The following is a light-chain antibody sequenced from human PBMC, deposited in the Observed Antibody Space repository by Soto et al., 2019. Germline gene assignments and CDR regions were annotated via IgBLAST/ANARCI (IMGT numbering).Light chain of an antibody. CDR3: QQYYNPVYS. J-gene: IGKJ2*03. V-gene: IGKV1-5*01. Sequence: IQLTQSPSTLSASVGDRVTITCRASQRINRWLAWYQVKAGKAPKVLISDASSLESGVPSRFSGSGSGTEFTLTFSGLLPDDCATYFCQQYYNPVYSFGQGTKLEIK. CDR1: QRINRW. CDR2: DAS.